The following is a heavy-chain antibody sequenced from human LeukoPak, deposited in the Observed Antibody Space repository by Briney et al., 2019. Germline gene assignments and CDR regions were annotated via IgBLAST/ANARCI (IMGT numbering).Heavy chain of an antibody. CDR3: TRAFPGHFLF. CDR2: IYPGDSDT. V-gene: IGHV5-51*01. Sequence: HGESLKLYGKGSGYNFPCYGVGWVRQMPGKGLEWMGIIYPGDSDTRYSPSFQGQVTISADKSISTAYLQWSSLKASDTAMYYCTRAFPGHFLFWGRRTLVTVSS. D-gene: IGHD3-3*02. J-gene: IGHJ1*01. CDR1: GYNFPCYG.